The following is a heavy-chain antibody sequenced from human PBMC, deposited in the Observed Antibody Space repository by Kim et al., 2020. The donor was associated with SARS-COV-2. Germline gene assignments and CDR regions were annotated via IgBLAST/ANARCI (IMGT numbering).Heavy chain of an antibody. J-gene: IGHJ4*02. CDR3: ASPRFYSGYDFDY. Sequence: YADSVKGRFTISRDNAKNSLYLQMNSLRAEDTAVYYCASPRFYSGYDFDYRGQGTLVTVSS. D-gene: IGHD5-12*01. V-gene: IGHV3-21*01.